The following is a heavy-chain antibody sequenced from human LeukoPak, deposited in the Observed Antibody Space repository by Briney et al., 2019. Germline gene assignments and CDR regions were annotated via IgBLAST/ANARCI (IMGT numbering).Heavy chain of an antibody. V-gene: IGHV4-38-2*01. CDR1: GYSISTCRY. CDR2: IYQSGST. CDR3: ARSLSTAGIDY. D-gene: IGHD2-2*01. J-gene: IGHJ4*02. Sequence: SETLSLTCAESGYSISTCRYWGWIRQPPGKGLEWIGSIYQSGSTYYDPSLKSRVTISVDPSKNQFSLNLRAVTAADTAVYYCARSLSTAGIDYWGQGTRVSVSS.